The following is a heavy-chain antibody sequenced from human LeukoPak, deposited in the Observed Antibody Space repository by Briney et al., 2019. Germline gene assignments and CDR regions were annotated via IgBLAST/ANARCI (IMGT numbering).Heavy chain of an antibody. CDR2: INHSGST. CDR3: ASARGVYYYYGMDV. V-gene: IGHV4-34*01. J-gene: IGHJ6*02. D-gene: IGHD3-16*01. CDR1: GGSLSGYY. Sequence: KPSETLSLTCAVYGGSLSGYYWSWIRQPPGRGLEWIGEINHSGSTNYNPSLKSRVTISVDTSKNQFSLKLSSVTAADTAVYYCASARGVYYYYGMDVWGQGTTVTVSS.